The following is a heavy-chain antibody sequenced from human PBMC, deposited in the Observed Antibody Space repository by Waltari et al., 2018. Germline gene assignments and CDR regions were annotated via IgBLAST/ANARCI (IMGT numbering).Heavy chain of an antibody. V-gene: IGHV4-39*02. D-gene: IGHD6-19*01. CDR3: ASRPEFTSGSAIDF. J-gene: IGHJ4*02. CDR1: GGSLGSNNSY. CDR2: MYYSGST. Sequence: QLQLQESGPGLVKPSETLSLPCTVSGGSLGSNNSYWVGVRQPPGKGLQGIGTMYYSGSTYYNPSLKSRVTISVDTSKNRFSLKLTSVTAADTAVYFCASRPEFTSGSAIDFWGQGTLVTVSS.